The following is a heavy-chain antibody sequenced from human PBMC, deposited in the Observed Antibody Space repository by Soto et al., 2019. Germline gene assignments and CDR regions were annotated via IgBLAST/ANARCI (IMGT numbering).Heavy chain of an antibody. J-gene: IGHJ6*02. V-gene: IGHV4-31*03. Sequence: QVQLQESGPGLVKPSQTLSLTCTVSGGSISSGGYYWTWIRQHPGKGLEWIGYNYYSGITYYNPSFKSRVTISLDTSKNHFSLKLSSVTAADTAVYYCARGSSIAGLYYGMDVWGQGTTVTVSS. CDR1: GGSISSGGYY. CDR3: ARGSSIAGLYYGMDV. D-gene: IGHD6-6*01. CDR2: NYYSGIT.